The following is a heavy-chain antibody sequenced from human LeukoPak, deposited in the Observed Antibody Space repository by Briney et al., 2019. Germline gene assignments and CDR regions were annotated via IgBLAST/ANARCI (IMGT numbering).Heavy chain of an antibody. CDR1: GFTFSSYE. V-gene: IGHV3-48*03. J-gene: IGHJ3*02. CDR2: ISSSGSTI. Sequence: GGSLRLSCAASGFTFSSYEMNWVRQAPGKGLEWVSYISSSGSTIYYADSVKGRFTISRDNAKNSLYLQMNSLRAEDTAVYYCARDSTLSGYDLWSGYIGGDAFDIWGQGTMVTVSS. D-gene: IGHD3-3*01. CDR3: ARDSTLSGYDLWSGYIGGDAFDI.